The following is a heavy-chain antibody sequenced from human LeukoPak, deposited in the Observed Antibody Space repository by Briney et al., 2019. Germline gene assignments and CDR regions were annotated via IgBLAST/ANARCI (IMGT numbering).Heavy chain of an antibody. J-gene: IGHJ3*02. CDR1: GGSISSYY. Sequence: SETLSLTCTVSGGSISSYYWSWIRQPAGKGLEWIGRIYTSGSTNYNPSLKSRVTMSVDTSKNQFSLKLSSVTAADTAVYYCASTPLRFLEWLLEFDAFDIWGQGTMVTVSS. D-gene: IGHD3-3*01. CDR2: IYTSGST. CDR3: ASTPLRFLEWLLEFDAFDI. V-gene: IGHV4-4*07.